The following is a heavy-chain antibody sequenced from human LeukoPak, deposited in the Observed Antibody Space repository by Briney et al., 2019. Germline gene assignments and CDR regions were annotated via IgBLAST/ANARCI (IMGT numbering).Heavy chain of an antibody. V-gene: IGHV1-3*04. D-gene: IGHD3-9*01. Sequence: ALGKVSGKASGSTFTSYVMQWVRQAPGQRVKWMGGFNTGNGNTKYSQKSQGRVTITRDTSANTTYMELSSLRSEDTAVYYCARDYYDILTGYPQGMDVWGKGTPVTVSS. CDR2: FNTGNGNT. CDR1: GSTFTSYV. CDR3: ARDYYDILTGYPQGMDV. J-gene: IGHJ6*04.